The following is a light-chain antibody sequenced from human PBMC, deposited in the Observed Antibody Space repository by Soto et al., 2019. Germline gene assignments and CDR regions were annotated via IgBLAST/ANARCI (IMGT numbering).Light chain of an antibody. V-gene: IGLV2-14*03. Sequence: QSVLTQPASVSGSPGQSITISCTGTSSDAGAYTYVSWYQHRPGKAPKLMIYDVNNRPSGISDRFSGSKSGNTASLTISGLQAEDEADYYCNSYTSSNTYVFGTGTKVTVL. CDR2: DVN. J-gene: IGLJ1*01. CDR1: SSDAGAYTY. CDR3: NSYTSSNTYV.